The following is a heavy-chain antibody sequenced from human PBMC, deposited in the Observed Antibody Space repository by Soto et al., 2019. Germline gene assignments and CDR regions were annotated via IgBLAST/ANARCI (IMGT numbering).Heavy chain of an antibody. CDR1: GFTFSSYG. V-gene: IGHV3-23*01. J-gene: IGHJ4*02. CDR2: INSAGSP. CDR3: AKRVVVVGKVYYFDY. Sequence: GGSLRLSCVASGFTFSSYGMSWVRQAPGKGLQWASVINSAGSPYYADSVKGRFTISRDNSKNTVYLQMNSLRVEDTAIYYCAKRVVVVGKVYYFDYWGQGTLVTVSS. D-gene: IGHD3-22*01.